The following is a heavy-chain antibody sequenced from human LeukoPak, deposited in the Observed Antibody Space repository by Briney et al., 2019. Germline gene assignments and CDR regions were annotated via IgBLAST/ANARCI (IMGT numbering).Heavy chain of an antibody. Sequence: SETLSLTCTVSGGSISSSSYYWGWIRQPPGKGLEWIGSIYYSGSTYYNPSLKSRVTISVDTSKNQFSLKLSSVTAADTAVYYCARAEYFYDFSTGHLTVAWFDPWSHGTLVTVSS. CDR1: GGSISSSSYY. CDR3: ARAEYFYDFSTGHLTVAWFDP. D-gene: IGHD3-3*01. CDR2: IYYSGST. J-gene: IGHJ5*02. V-gene: IGHV4-39*07.